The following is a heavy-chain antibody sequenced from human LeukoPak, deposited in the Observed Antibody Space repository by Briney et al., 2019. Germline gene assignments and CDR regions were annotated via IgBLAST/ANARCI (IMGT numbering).Heavy chain of an antibody. CDR1: GFTFSSYS. V-gene: IGHV3-21*01. CDR2: ISSSSSYI. Sequence: GGSLRLSCAASGFTFSSYSMNWVRQAPGKGLEWVSSISSSSSYIYYADSVKGRFTISRDNAKNSLYLQMNSLRAEDTAVYYCARESGSGSYYSDAFDIWGQGTMVTVSS. CDR3: ARESGSGSYYSDAFDI. J-gene: IGHJ3*02. D-gene: IGHD1-26*01.